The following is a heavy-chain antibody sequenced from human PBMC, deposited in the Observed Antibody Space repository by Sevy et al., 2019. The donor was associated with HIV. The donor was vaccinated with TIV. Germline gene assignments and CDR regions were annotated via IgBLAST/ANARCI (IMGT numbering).Heavy chain of an antibody. V-gene: IGHV3-66*01. CDR1: EFSVTDNY. CDR2: IYSGGSK. D-gene: IGHD3-22*01. Sequence: GGSLRLSCAASEFSVTDNYMSWVRQAPGKGLEWVSTIYSGGSKFYADSVKGRFTISRDNSKNTLYLHMNSLRAEDTAVYYCARDRYYDASGYYYYYYGLDVWGQGTTVTVSS. J-gene: IGHJ6*02. CDR3: ARDRYYDASGYYYYYYGLDV.